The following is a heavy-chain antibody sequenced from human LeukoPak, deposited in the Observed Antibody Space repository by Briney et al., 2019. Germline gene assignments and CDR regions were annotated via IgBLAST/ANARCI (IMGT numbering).Heavy chain of an antibody. V-gene: IGHV1-46*03. CDR2: INPSGGST. CDR1: GYTFTSDY. D-gene: IGHD2-2*02. J-gene: IGHJ5*02. Sequence: ASVKVSCKPSGYTFTSDYMHWVRQAPGQGLEWMGIINPSGGSTSYAQKFQGRVTMTRDTSTSTVYMELSSLRSEDTAVYYCASGFCSSTSCYTGWFDPWGQGTLVTVSS. CDR3: ASGFCSSTSCYTGWFDP.